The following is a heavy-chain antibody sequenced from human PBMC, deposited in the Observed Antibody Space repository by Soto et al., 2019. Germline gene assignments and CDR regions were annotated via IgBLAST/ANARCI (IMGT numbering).Heavy chain of an antibody. D-gene: IGHD3-22*01. J-gene: IGHJ4*02. CDR2: INSDGTDS. Sequence: VQLVESGGGEIQTGASLRLSCAAAGFDFDDFAMHWVRQAPGEGLEWVSLINSDGTDSYYIDYVRGRFTISRDNGKKTLYMEMDPLRAEDTALYFCAKALDYYYSRPRDLWGQGTLVAVS. CDR3: AKALDYYYSRPRDL. CDR1: GFDFDDFA. V-gene: IGHV3-43D*03.